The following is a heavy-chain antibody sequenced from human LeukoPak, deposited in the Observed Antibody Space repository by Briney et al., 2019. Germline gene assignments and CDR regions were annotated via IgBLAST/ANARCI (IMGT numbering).Heavy chain of an antibody. Sequence: GGSLRLSCAASGFTFSSYEMNWVRQAPGKGLEWISYISSGGSSIYYADSVKGRFTISRDNAKNSLYLQMYSLRAEDTAVYYCARDFRGYDSRLHDYWGQGTLVTVSS. CDR1: GFTFSSYE. CDR3: ARDFRGYDSRLHDY. V-gene: IGHV3-48*03. CDR2: ISSGGSSI. D-gene: IGHD3-22*01. J-gene: IGHJ4*02.